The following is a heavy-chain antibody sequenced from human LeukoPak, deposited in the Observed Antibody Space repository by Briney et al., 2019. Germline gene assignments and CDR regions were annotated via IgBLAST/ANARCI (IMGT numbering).Heavy chain of an antibody. CDR2: IYYSGST. CDR3: ARLVAGTALDYDY. CDR1: GGSTSSYY. V-gene: IGHV4-59*01. J-gene: IGHJ4*02. D-gene: IGHD6-19*01. Sequence: SETLTLTCTVSGGSTSSYYWSWIRQPPGKGLEWIGYIYYSGSTNYNPSLKSRVTISVDTSKNQFSLKLSSVTAADTAVYYCARLVAGTALDYDYWGQGTLVTVSS.